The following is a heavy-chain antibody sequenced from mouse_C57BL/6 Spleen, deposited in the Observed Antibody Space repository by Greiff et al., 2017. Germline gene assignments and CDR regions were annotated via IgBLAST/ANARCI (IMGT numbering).Heavy chain of an antibody. Sequence: EVQLMESEGGLVQPGSSMKLSCTASGFTFSDYYMAWVRQVPEKGLEWVANINYDGSSTYYLDSLKSRFIISRDNAKNILYLQMSSLKSEDTATYYCARGSPAWFAYWGQGTLVTVS. V-gene: IGHV5-16*01. D-gene: IGHD1-3*01. CDR1: GFTFSDYY. CDR2: INYDGSST. J-gene: IGHJ3*01. CDR3: ARGSPAWFAY.